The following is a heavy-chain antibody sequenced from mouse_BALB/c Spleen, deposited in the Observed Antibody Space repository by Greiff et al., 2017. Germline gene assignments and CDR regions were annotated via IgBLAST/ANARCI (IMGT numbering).Heavy chain of an antibody. CDR1: GYTFTSYV. D-gene: IGHD1-1*01. Sequence: EVQLQQSGPELVKPGASVKMSCKASGYTFTSYVMHWVKQKPGQGLEWIGYINPYNDGTKYNEKFKGKATLTSDKSSSTAYMELSSLTAEDSAVYYCARSGNYHDVAWFAYWGQGTLVTVSA. J-gene: IGHJ3*01. V-gene: IGHV1-14*01. CDR3: ARSGNYHDVAWFAY. CDR2: INPYNDGT.